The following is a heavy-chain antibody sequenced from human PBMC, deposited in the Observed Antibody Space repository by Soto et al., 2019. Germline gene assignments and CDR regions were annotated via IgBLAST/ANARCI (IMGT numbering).Heavy chain of an antibody. Sequence: PGGSLRLSCAASGFTFSSYSMNWVRQAPGKGLERVSYISSSSSTIYYADSVKGRFTISRDNAKNSLYLQMNSLRDEDTAVYYCAREGVGYCSGGSCYPVDYYYYYGMDVWGQGTTVTVSS. V-gene: IGHV3-48*02. CDR3: AREGVGYCSGGSCYPVDYYYYYGMDV. CDR2: ISSSSSTI. D-gene: IGHD2-15*01. CDR1: GFTFSSYS. J-gene: IGHJ6*02.